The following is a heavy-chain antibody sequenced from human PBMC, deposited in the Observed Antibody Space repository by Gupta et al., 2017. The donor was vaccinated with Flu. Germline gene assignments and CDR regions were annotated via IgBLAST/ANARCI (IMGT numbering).Heavy chain of an antibody. CDR3: AKGSLYYYDSSGYPTLDY. V-gene: IGHV3-23*01. J-gene: IGHJ4*02. CDR2: ISGSGGST. CDR1: GFTFSSYA. D-gene: IGHD3-22*01. Sequence: EVQLLESGGGLVQPGGSLRLSCAASGFTFSSYAMSWVRQAPGKGLEWVSAISGSGGSTYYADSVKGRFTISRDNSKNTLYLQMNSLRAEDTAVYYCAKGSLYYYDSSGYPTLDYWGQGTLVTVSS.